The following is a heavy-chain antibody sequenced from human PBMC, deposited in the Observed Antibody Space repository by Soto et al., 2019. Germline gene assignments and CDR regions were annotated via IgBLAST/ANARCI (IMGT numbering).Heavy chain of an antibody. CDR3: ARSAKGGAFDF. Sequence: SQTLSLTCDISGDSVSSNSVGWNWIRQSPSRGLEWLGRTYYRSKWYNDYAVSVKSRITINPDTSKDQFSLHLNSVIPEDTVVYYCARSAKGGAFDFWGRGTMVTVSS. CDR2: TYYRSKWYN. J-gene: IGHJ3*01. CDR1: GDSVSSNSVG. V-gene: IGHV6-1*01.